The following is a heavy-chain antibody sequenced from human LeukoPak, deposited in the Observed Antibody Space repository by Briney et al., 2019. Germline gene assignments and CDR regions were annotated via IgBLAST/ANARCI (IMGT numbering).Heavy chain of an antibody. CDR3: AFPRRRDSSGYGLPTDY. Sequence: ETLSLTCTVSGYSISSGYYWTWIRQPPGKGLEWVSAISGSGGSTYYADSVKGRFTISRDNSKNTLYLQMNSLRAEDTAVYYCAFPRRRDSSGYGLPTDYWGQGTLVTVSS. CDR1: GYSISSGYY. J-gene: IGHJ4*02. D-gene: IGHD3-22*01. V-gene: IGHV3-23*01. CDR2: ISGSGGST.